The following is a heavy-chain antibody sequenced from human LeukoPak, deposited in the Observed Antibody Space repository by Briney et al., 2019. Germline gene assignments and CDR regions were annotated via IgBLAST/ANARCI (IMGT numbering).Heavy chain of an antibody. V-gene: IGHV1-69*01. CDR3: ARVGAPHAFDI. CDR2: IIPIFGTA. Sequence: SVKVSYKASGGTFSSYAISWVRQAPGQGLERMGGIIPIFGTANYAQKFQGRVTINADESTSTAYMELSSLRSEDTAVYYCARVGAPHAFDIWGQGTMVTVSS. J-gene: IGHJ3*02. CDR1: GGTFSSYA.